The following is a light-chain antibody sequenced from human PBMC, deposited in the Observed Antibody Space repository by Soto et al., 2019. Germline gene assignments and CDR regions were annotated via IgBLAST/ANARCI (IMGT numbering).Light chain of an antibody. V-gene: IGLV1-36*01. Sequence: QSVLTQPPSVSEAPRQRFTISCSGSSSNIGNNAVNWYQQLPGKAPKLLIYYDDLLPSGVSDRFSGSKSGTSASLAISGLQSEDEADYYCAAWDDSLNGPVFGTGTKVTVL. J-gene: IGLJ1*01. CDR2: YDD. CDR1: SSNIGNNA. CDR3: AAWDDSLNGPV.